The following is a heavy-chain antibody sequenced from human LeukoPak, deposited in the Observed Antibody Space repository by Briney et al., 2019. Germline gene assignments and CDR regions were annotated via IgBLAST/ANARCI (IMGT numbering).Heavy chain of an antibody. CDR2: INWNGGST. Sequence: GSLRLSCAASGFTFDDYGMSWVRQAPGKGLEWVSGINWNGGSTGYADSVKGRFTISRDNAKNSLYLQMNSLRDEDTAVYFCVRDYVWGTSEPDYWGQGTLVTVSS. CDR3: VRDYVWGTSEPDY. V-gene: IGHV3-20*04. J-gene: IGHJ4*02. CDR1: GFTFDDYG. D-gene: IGHD3-16*01.